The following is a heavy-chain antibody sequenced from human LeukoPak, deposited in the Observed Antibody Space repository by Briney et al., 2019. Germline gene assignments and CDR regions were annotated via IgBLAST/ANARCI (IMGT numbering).Heavy chain of an antibody. D-gene: IGHD5-18*01. CDR3: ARGYSSLDY. Sequence: ASAKVSCKASGYTFTGNYMHWVRQAPGQGLEWMGWIDPTSGGTNYAQNFQGRVTMTRDTSISAAYMELNRLRSDDTAVYYCARGYSSLDYWGQGTLVTVSS. CDR2: IDPTSGGT. V-gene: IGHV1-2*02. J-gene: IGHJ4*02. CDR1: GYTFTGNY.